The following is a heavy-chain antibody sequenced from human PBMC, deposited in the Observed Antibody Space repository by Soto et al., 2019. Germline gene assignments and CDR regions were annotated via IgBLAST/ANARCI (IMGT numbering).Heavy chain of an antibody. CDR1: GYTFTDFG. D-gene: IGHD2-15*01. J-gene: IGHJ4*02. CDR3: ARDISCDIEY. Sequence: QVQLVQSGAEVQKPGASVKVSCKTSGYTFTDFGITWVRQAPGLGLEWLGWICAKTGNINFAPKFQGRVIMTTDTSTSTAYMELRSLRSDDSAVYFCARDISCDIEYWGQGTLVTVSS. CDR2: ICAKTGNI. V-gene: IGHV1-18*01.